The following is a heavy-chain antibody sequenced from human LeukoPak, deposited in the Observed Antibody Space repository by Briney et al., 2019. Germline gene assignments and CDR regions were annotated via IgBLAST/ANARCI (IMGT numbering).Heavy chain of an antibody. Sequence: GGSLRLSCAASGLTFSSYWMSWVRQAPGKGLEWVANIKEDGSDKYYVDFVRGRFTISRDNAKNSLHLQMNSLRAEDTAVYYCARDVTAFDYWGQGTLVTVSS. V-gene: IGHV3-7*05. CDR3: ARDVTAFDY. CDR1: GLTFSSYW. CDR2: IKEDGSDK. D-gene: IGHD3-16*01. J-gene: IGHJ4*02.